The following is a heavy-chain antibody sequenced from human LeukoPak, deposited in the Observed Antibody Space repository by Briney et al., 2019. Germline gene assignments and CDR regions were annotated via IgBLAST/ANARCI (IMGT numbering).Heavy chain of an antibody. CDR3: ARELYCSGTSCSDV. CDR2: IYYSGST. Sequence: PSETLSLTCTVSGGSISSYYWSWIRQPPGKGLEWIGYIYYSGSTNYNPSLKGRVTISVDTSKNQFSLKLSSVTAADTAVYHCARELYCSGTSCSDVWGKGTTVTVSS. CDR1: GGSISSYY. J-gene: IGHJ6*04. D-gene: IGHD2-2*01. V-gene: IGHV4-59*01.